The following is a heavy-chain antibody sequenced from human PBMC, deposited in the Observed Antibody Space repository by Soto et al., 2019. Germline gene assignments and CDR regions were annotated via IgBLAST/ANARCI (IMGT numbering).Heavy chain of an antibody. CDR1: GYSFTDYY. Sequence: ASVKVSCKASGYSFTDYYMHWVRQAPGQGPEWLGWINPNTGVTHFAQKFQGWVTMTRDSSISTAYMELSRLTSDDTAVYYCVRSPGDFRYGMDVWGQGTTVTVSS. V-gene: IGHV1-2*04. CDR2: INPNTGVT. D-gene: IGHD2-21*02. J-gene: IGHJ6*02. CDR3: VRSPGDFRYGMDV.